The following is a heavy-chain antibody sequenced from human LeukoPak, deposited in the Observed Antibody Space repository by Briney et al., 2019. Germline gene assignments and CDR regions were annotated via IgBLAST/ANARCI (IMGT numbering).Heavy chain of an antibody. CDR2: IRYDGSNK. D-gene: IGHD3-3*01. J-gene: IGHJ6*03. CDR3: AKDPYITIFGVVRGYYMDV. Sequence: GGSLRLSCATSGFAFNNYSMHWVRQAPGKGLEWVAFIRYDGSNKYYADSVKGRFTISRDNSKNTLYLQMNSLRAEDTAVYYCAKDPYITIFGVVRGYYMDVWGEGTTVTVSS. V-gene: IGHV3-30*02. CDR1: GFAFNNYS.